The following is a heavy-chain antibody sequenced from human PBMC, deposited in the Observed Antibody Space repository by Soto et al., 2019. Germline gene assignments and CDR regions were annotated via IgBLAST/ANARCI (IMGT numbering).Heavy chain of an antibody. Sequence: ASVKVSCKASGGTFSSYAISWVRQAPGQGLEWMGGIIPIFGTANYAQKFQGRVTITADESTSTAYMELSSLRSEDTAVYYCARGGEYYEYVWGSYRLLDYWG. D-gene: IGHD3-16*02. CDR2: IIPIFGTA. CDR1: GGTFSSYA. V-gene: IGHV1-69*13. CDR3: ARGGEYYEYVWGSYRLLDY. J-gene: IGHJ4*01.